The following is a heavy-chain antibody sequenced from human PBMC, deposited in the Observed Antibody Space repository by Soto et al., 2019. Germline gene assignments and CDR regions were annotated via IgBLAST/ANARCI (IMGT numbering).Heavy chain of an antibody. CDR2: IIPIFGTA. CDR3: AREGYDYVWGSYRWSPFDY. J-gene: IGHJ4*02. D-gene: IGHD3-16*02. CDR1: GGTFSSYA. V-gene: IGHV1-69*13. Sequence: GASVKVSCKASGGTFSSYAISWVRQAPGQGLEWMGGIIPIFGTANYAQKFQGRVTIIADESTSTAYMELSSLRSEDTAVYYCAREGYDYVWGSYRWSPFDYWGQGTLVTVSS.